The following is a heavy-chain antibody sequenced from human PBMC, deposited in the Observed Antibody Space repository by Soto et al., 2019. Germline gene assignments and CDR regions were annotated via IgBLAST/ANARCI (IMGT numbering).Heavy chain of an antibody. V-gene: IGHV1-18*01. CDR2: ISAYNGNT. D-gene: IGHD3-10*01. CDR1: GYTFTSYG. J-gene: IGHJ4*02. Sequence: ASVKVSCKAPGYTFTSYGISWVRQAPGQGLEWMGWISAYNGNTNYAQKLQGRVTMTTDTSTSTAYMELRSLRSDDTAVYYCARAPVLLWFGELLQSLDYWGQGTLVTVSS. CDR3: ARAPVLLWFGELLQSLDY.